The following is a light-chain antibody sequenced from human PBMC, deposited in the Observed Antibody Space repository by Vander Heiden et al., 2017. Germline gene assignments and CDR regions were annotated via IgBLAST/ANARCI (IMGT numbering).Light chain of an antibody. V-gene: IGLV2-11*01. Sequence: QSALTQPRSVSGSPGQSVTISCTGTSSDVGGYNYVSWYQQPPGKAPKLMIYDGSKRPSGVPDRFSGSKSGTTASMTISGLQAEDEAEYYCCSYAGSYTLVFGGGTKLTVL. CDR3: CSYAGSYTLV. CDR2: DGS. CDR1: SSDVGGYNY. J-gene: IGLJ2*01.